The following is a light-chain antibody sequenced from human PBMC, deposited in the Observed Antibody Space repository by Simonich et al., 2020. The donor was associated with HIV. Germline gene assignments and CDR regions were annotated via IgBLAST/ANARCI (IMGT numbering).Light chain of an antibody. CDR3: QQYGGSPLT. CDR1: QSVSSSY. CDR2: GAS. V-gene: IGKV3-20*01. J-gene: IGKJ4*01. Sequence: DIVLTQSPDTLSLSPGDKATLSCRASQSVSSSYLAWYQQKPGQAPRLLIYGASSRATGIPERFSGSGSGTDFTLTISRLEPEDFAVYYCQQYGGSPLTFGGGTKVEIK.